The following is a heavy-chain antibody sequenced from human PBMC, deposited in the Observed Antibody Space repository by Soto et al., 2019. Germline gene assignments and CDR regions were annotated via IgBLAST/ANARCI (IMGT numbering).Heavy chain of an antibody. CDR1: GYTFTSYD. J-gene: IGHJ6*02. CDR2: MNPNSGNT. Sequence: QVQLVQSGAEVKKPGASVKVSCKASGYTFTSYDINWVRQATGQGLEWMGWMNPNSGNTGYAQKFQGRVTMSRNTSISTAYMELSSLRSEDTAVYYCARGGSSLLWFGELLYGMDVWGQGTTFTVSS. V-gene: IGHV1-8*01. CDR3: ARGGSSLLWFGELLYGMDV. D-gene: IGHD3-10*01.